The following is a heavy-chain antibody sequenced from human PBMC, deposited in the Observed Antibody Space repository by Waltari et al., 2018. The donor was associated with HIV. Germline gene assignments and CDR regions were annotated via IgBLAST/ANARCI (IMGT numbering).Heavy chain of an antibody. CDR2: VSYAGDT. CDR3: ARISANIVGPTVFDY. V-gene: IGHV4-59*13. J-gene: IGHJ4*02. CDR1: GGSIRPYY. Sequence: QVQLQESGPGLVKPSETLSLACTVSGGSIRPYYWGWTRQPPGKKLEGIGYVSYAGDTNYNLSLKGRVAISIDTSKIQFSLRLTSVTAADTAVYYCARISANIVGPTVFDYWGQGILVTVSS. D-gene: IGHD1-26*01.